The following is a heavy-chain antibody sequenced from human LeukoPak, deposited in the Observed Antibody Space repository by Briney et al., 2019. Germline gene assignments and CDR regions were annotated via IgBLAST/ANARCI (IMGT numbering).Heavy chain of an antibody. CDR2: IYYSGST. Sequence: SETLSLTCTVSGASISSTTHYWGWIRQPPGKGLEWIGSIYYSGSTYYNPSLKSRVTISGDTSKNQFSLKLSSVTAADTAVYYCAREGGDSSGYYHDYWGQGTLVTVSS. J-gene: IGHJ4*02. CDR1: GASISSTTHY. CDR3: AREGGDSSGYYHDY. D-gene: IGHD3-22*01. V-gene: IGHV4-39*07.